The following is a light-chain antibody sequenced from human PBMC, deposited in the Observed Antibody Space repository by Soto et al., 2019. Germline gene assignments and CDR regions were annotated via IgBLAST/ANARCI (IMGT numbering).Light chain of an antibody. V-gene: IGKV3-15*01. J-gene: IGKJ5*01. CDR1: QSVSSN. CDR3: QQYHNWPIT. Sequence: EMVMTQSPATLSVSPGERATLSCRASQSVSSNLAWHQQKPGQAPRLLMYDASTRATGIPARFSGSGSGTEFTLTISSLQSEDFAVYYCQQYHNWPITFGQGTRLEIK. CDR2: DAS.